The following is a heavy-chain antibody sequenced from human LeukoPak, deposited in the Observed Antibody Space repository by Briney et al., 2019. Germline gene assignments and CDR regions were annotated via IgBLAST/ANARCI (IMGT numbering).Heavy chain of an antibody. D-gene: IGHD3/OR15-3a*01. J-gene: IGHJ4*02. Sequence: SETLSLTCTVSGGSLTNYYWSWIRQPPGKGLEWIGYIYYSGSTNYNPSLKSRVTLSVDTSRNQFSLSLRSMTAADTAVYYCARQTGSGLFILPGGQGTLVTVSS. CDR1: GGSLTNYY. CDR2: IYYSGST. CDR3: ARQTGSGLFILP. V-gene: IGHV4-59*01.